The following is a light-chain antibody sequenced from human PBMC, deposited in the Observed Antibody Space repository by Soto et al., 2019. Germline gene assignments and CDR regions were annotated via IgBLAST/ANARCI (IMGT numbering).Light chain of an antibody. J-gene: IGLJ2*01. V-gene: IGLV2-8*01. CDR3: SSYAGSNSVV. Sequence: QSALTQPPSVSGSPGQSVTISCTGTSSDVGGYNYVSWYQQHPGKAPKLIIYDVSKRPSGVPDRFSGSKSGNTASLTVSGLQAEDEADYYCSSYAGSNSVVFGGGTKLTVL. CDR1: SSDVGGYNY. CDR2: DVS.